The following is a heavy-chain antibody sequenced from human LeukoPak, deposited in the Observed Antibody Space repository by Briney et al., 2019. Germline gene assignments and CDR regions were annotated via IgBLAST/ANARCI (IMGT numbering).Heavy chain of an antibody. CDR2: FDPEDGET. CDR3: ATLWFGESSEYYFDY. Sequence: ASVKVSCKVSGYTLTELSMHWVRQAPGKGLAWMGGFDPEDGETIYAQKFQGRVTMTEDTSTDTAYMELSSLRSEDTAVYYCATLWFGESSEYYFDYWGQGTLVTVSS. D-gene: IGHD3-10*01. J-gene: IGHJ4*02. V-gene: IGHV1-24*01. CDR1: GYTLTELS.